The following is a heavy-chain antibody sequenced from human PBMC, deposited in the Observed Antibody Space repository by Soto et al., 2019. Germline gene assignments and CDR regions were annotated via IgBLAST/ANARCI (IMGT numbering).Heavy chain of an antibody. Sequence: ASVKVCCKASGYTFTSYGISWVRQAPGQGLEWMGWISAYNGNTNYAQKLQGRVTMTTDTSTSTAYMELRSLRSDDTAVYYCARDNYYDSSGYRDFDYWGQGTLVTVSS. D-gene: IGHD3-22*01. CDR2: ISAYNGNT. CDR3: ARDNYYDSSGYRDFDY. J-gene: IGHJ4*02. CDR1: GYTFTSYG. V-gene: IGHV1-18*01.